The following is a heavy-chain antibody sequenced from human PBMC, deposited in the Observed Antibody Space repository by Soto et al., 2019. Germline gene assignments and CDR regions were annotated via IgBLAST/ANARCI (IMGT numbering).Heavy chain of an antibody. D-gene: IGHD1-20*01. V-gene: IGHV3-66*01. CDR1: GFAVNTNY. CDR2: IFTGGNT. J-gene: IGHJ6*02. Sequence: EVQLVESGGGLVQPGGSLRLSCAASGFAVNTNYMTWVRQAPGKGLEWLSFIFTGGNTFYADSVKGRFTISRGDSXNTVYLQMNSLRADDTAVYYCARDPPITSDFGLDVWGQGTTVTVSS. CDR3: ARDPPITSDFGLDV.